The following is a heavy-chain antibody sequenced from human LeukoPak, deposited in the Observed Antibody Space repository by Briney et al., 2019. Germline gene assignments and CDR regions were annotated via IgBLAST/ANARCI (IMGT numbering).Heavy chain of an antibody. CDR1: GFTFSNHS. J-gene: IGHJ6*03. Sequence: GGPLRLSCAASGFTFSNHSMHWVRQAPGKGLEWVAFIRYDGTDKYYADSVKGRFTISRDNSENTVSLQLNSLRVEDTAVYYCGKGLAYTYPYSGNMDVWGKGTTVTISS. CDR2: IRYDGTDK. CDR3: GKGLAYTYPYSGNMDV. D-gene: IGHD5-18*01. V-gene: IGHV3-30*02.